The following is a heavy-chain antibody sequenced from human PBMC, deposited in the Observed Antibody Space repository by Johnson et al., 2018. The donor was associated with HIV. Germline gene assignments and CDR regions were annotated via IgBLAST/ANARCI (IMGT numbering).Heavy chain of an antibody. J-gene: IGHJ3*02. V-gene: IGHV3-11*04. CDR3: ARRVEGRRSANDAFEI. CDR1: GFTFFDYY. CDR2: ISSSGSTI. Sequence: QVQLVESGGGLVKPGGSLRLSCAAFGFTFFDYYMSWIRQAPGKGLEWVSYISSSGSTIYYADSVKGRFTISRDNSKNTLYLQMNSLRAEDTAVYYCARRVEGRRSANDAFEIWGQGKMVTVSS. D-gene: IGHD1-1*01.